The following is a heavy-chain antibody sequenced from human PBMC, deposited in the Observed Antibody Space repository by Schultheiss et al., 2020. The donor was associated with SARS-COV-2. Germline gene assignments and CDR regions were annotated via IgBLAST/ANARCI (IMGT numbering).Heavy chain of an antibody. Sequence: GGSLRLSCAASGFTFSDYWMHWVRQAPGKGLEWVSAISGSGGTTYYADSVKGRFTISRDNSKNRLNLQMNSLRPEDTAVYYCARGVGDYWGQGALVTVSS. CDR2: ISGSGGTT. J-gene: IGHJ4*02. CDR3: ARGVGDY. V-gene: IGHV3-23*01. CDR1: GFTFSDYW. D-gene: IGHD5/OR15-5a*01.